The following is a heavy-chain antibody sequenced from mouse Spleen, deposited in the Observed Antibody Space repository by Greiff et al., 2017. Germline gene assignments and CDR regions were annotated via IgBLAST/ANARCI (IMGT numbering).Heavy chain of an antibody. CDR2: IDPSDSYT. J-gene: IGHJ2*01. CDR3: TRVAGNWGYFDY. CDR1: GYTFTSYW. Sequence: QVQLQQPGAELVKPGASVKMSCKASGYTFTSYWMHWVKQRPGQGLEWIGVIDPSDSYTSYNQKFKGKATLTVDTSSSTAYMQLSSLTSEDSAVYYCTRVAGNWGYFDYWGQGTTLTVSS. V-gene: IGHV1S127*01. D-gene: IGHD4-1*01.